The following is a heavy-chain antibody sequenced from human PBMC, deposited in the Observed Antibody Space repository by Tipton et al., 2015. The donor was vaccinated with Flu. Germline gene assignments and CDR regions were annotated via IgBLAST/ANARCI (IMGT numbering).Heavy chain of an antibody. CDR3: ARRGSDSYYYRGMDV. D-gene: IGHD3-10*01. V-gene: IGHV4-31*03. Sequence: TLSLTCTVSGSSINSGSYWGWIRQFPGRGLEWIGYIYRDGSSYSNPSLGSRLTISIDASMKQFSLKLRSMTAADTAVYYCARRGSDSYYYRGMDVWGQGTLVTVSS. CDR1: GSSINSGSY. J-gene: IGHJ6*02. CDR2: IYRDGSS.